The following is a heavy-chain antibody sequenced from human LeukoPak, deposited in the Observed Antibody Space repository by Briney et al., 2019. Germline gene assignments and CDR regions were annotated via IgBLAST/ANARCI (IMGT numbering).Heavy chain of an antibody. CDR1: GGSFNNYY. CDR2: INHSGST. J-gene: IGHJ4*02. D-gene: IGHD3-10*01. CDR3: APYGSGFSVDDF. V-gene: IGHV4-34*01. Sequence: PSETLSLTCAIYGGSFNNYYWSWIRPPPGMGLEWIGEINHSGSTNYNPSLKSRVTISVDKSKNQFSLRLSSVTAADKAVYYCAPYGSGFSVDDFWGQGTLVTVSS.